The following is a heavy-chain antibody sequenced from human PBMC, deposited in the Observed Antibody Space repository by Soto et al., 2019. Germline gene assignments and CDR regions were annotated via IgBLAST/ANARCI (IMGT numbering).Heavy chain of an antibody. CDR3: GSYYCSSACCPGLDV. D-gene: IGHD2-2*01. Sequence: QVQLQESGPGLVKPSQTLSLTCTVSGGSISSGGYYWTWIRQPPGKGLEWIGYISHSGNTYYNSSLKSRVTKSEDPSKNQFSLRLSSMTAADTAVYYCGSYYCSSACCPGLDVWGQGTTVTVSS. CDR2: ISHSGNT. V-gene: IGHV4-30-4*01. J-gene: IGHJ6*02. CDR1: GGSISSGGYY.